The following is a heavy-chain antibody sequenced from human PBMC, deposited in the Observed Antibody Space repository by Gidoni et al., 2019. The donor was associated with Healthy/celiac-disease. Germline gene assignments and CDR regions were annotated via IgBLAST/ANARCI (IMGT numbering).Heavy chain of an antibody. CDR3: ATCIAVAGTDLKPPYYYYGMDV. Sequence: QVQLVQSGAAVKKPGSSVKVSCKASGGTFSSYAISWVRQAPGQGLEWMGGIIPIFGTANYAQKFQGRVTITADESTSTAYMELSSLRSEDTAVYYCATCIAVAGTDLKPPYYYYGMDVWGQGTTVTVSS. CDR2: IIPIFGTA. CDR1: GGTFSSYA. V-gene: IGHV1-69*01. J-gene: IGHJ6*02. D-gene: IGHD6-19*01.